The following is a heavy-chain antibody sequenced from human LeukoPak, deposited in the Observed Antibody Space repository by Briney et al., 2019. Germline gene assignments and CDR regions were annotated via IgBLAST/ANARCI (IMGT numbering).Heavy chain of an antibody. CDR3: VRDSAHTVVVPAVIPPGLDNWFDP. D-gene: IGHD2-2*01. CDR2: ISGSGSNT. J-gene: IGHJ5*02. CDR1: GFTFSSYE. V-gene: IGHV3-48*03. Sequence: PGGSLRLSCAASGFTFSSYEMNWVRQAPGKGLEWVSFISGSGSNTKYADSVKGRFAISRDNAKNSLYLQMNSLRAEDTAVYYCVRDSAHTVVVPAVIPPGLDNWFDPWGQGTLVTVSS.